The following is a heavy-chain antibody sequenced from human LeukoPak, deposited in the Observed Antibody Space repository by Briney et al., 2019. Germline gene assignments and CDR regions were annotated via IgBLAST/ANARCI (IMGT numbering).Heavy chain of an antibody. CDR2: ISGSAGST. CDR3: ARGYSDILTGFSTPGY. V-gene: IGHV3-23*01. CDR1: GFTFSSYA. J-gene: IGHJ4*02. Sequence: GGSLRLSCAASGFTFSSYAMSWVRQAPGKGLEWVSAISGSAGSTYYADSVKGRFTISRDNSKNTLYLQMNSLRAEDTAVYYCARGYSDILTGFSTPGYWGQGTLVTVSS. D-gene: IGHD3-9*01.